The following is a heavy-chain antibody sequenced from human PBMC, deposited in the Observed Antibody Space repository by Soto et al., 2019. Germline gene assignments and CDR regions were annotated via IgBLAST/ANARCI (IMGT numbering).Heavy chain of an antibody. Sequence: QVQLVESGGGVVQPGRSLRLSCAASGFTFSSYPMHWVRQAPGKGLEWVAVISYDGSNKYYVDSVKGRFTISRDNSKNTLYLQMNSLIPEDTTVYYCARYSATVADYYYTMDVWGQGTTVTVSS. CDR2: ISYDGSNK. D-gene: IGHD4-17*01. CDR1: GFTFSSYP. J-gene: IGHJ6*02. CDR3: ARYSATVADYYYTMDV. V-gene: IGHV3-30-3*01.